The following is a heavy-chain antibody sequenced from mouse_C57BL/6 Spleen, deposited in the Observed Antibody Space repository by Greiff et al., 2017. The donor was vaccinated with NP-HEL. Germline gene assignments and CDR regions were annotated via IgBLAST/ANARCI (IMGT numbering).Heavy chain of an antibody. D-gene: IGHD2-1*01. CDR2: IYPGDGDT. CDR1: GYAFSSSW. Sequence: QVQLQQSGPELVKPGASVKISCKASGYAFSSSWMNWVKQRPGKGLEWIGRIYPGDGDTNYNGKFKGKATLTADKSSSTAYMQLSSLTSEDSAVYFCARNIYYGNPFGYWGQGTTLTVSS. V-gene: IGHV1-82*01. CDR3: ARNIYYGNPFGY. J-gene: IGHJ2*01.